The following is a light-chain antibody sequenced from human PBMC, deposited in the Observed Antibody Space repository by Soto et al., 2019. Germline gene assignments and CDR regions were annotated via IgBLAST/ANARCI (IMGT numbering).Light chain of an antibody. CDR1: QGIRND. CDR3: LQYDNYPRT. J-gene: IGKJ1*01. Sequence: AIQMTQSPSSLSASVGDRVTITCRASQGIRNDLGWYQQKPGKAPNLLIYAASSLQSGVPSRFSGSGSGTDFTLTISSLQPEDFAIYYCLQYDNYPRTFGQGTKVEIK. V-gene: IGKV1-6*01. CDR2: AAS.